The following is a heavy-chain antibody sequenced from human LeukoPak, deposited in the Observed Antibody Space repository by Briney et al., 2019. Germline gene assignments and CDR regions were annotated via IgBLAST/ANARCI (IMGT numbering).Heavy chain of an antibody. CDR3: ARSNCSGGSCYYFDY. J-gene: IGHJ4*02. CDR2: IYYSGST. D-gene: IGHD2-15*01. Sequence: SETLSLTCTVSGGSISSYYWSWIRQPPGKGLEWMGYIYYSGSTNYNPSLKSRVTISVDTSKNQFSLKLSSVTAADTAVYYCARSNCSGGSCYYFDYWGQGTLVTVSS. V-gene: IGHV4-59*01. CDR1: GGSISSYY.